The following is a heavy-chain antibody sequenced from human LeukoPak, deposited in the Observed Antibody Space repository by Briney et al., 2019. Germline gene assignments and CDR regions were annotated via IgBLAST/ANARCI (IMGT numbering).Heavy chain of an antibody. CDR1: GFTFSNYA. J-gene: IGHJ4*02. D-gene: IGHD1-26*01. V-gene: IGHV3-23*01. CDR3: AFEVGTIRSFLDY. Sequence: GGSLRLSCSASGFTFSNYAMSWVRQAPGRELEWVSSISGSGDPTPYADSVKGRFTISRDSSKNTLCLQMNSLRAEDTAVYYCAFEVGTIRSFLDYWGQGTLVTVSS. CDR2: ISGSGDPT.